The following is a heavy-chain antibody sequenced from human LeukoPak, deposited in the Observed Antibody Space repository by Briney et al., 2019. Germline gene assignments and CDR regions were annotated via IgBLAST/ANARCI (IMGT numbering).Heavy chain of an antibody. CDR3: ARGFLVSFGELLSTGFDI. Sequence: PGGSLRLSCAASGFIFGTYWMTWVRQAPGKGLEWVANIGQDGSDKYYMDSVKGRFTISRDNAKNSLYLQMNSLRAEDTVVYYCARGFLVSFGELLSTGFDIWGHGTMVTVSS. CDR2: IGQDGSDK. D-gene: IGHD3-10*01. J-gene: IGHJ3*02. CDR1: GFIFGTYW. V-gene: IGHV3-7*01.